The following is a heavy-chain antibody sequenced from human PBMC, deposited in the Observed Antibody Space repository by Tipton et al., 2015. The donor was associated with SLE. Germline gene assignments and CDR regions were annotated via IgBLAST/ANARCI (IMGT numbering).Heavy chain of an antibody. D-gene: IGHD6-19*01. CDR3: AREKENTGWFWLNAFDV. Sequence: TLSLTCTVSGDSFKSGSYYWSWIRQPAGKGLEWIGTIYHSGGTYYNPSLRSRVSISVDTSKAHFSLNLNSVTAADTAIYYCAREKENTGWFWLNAFDVWGRGTLVTVST. J-gene: IGHJ3*01. V-gene: IGHV4-61*02. CDR1: GDSFKSGSYY. CDR2: IYHSGGT.